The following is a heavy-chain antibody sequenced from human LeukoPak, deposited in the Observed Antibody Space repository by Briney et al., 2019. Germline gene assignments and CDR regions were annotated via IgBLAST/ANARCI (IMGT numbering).Heavy chain of an antibody. CDR2: INHSGST. CDR3: ASRRSYGRSGSYCFDY. J-gene: IGHJ4*02. D-gene: IGHD3-10*01. CDR1: GGSISSGSYY. Sequence: TSETLSLTCTVSGGSISSGSYYWSWIRQPPGKGLEWIGEINHSGSTNYNPSLKSRVTISVDTSKNQFSLKLSSVTAADTAVYYCASRRSYGRSGSYCFDYWGQGTLVTVSS. V-gene: IGHV4-39*07.